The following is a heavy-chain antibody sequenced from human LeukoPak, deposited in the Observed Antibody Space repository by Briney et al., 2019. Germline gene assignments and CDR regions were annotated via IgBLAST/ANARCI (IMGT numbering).Heavy chain of an antibody. J-gene: IGHJ4*02. Sequence: GGSLRLSCAASGFTFSSYAMSWVRQAPGKGLEWVSAISGSGCSTYYADSVKGRFTISRDNSKNTLYLQMNSLRAEDTAVYYCAKDPYCSSTSCYDGGFDYWGQGTLVTVSS. D-gene: IGHD2-2*01. V-gene: IGHV3-23*01. CDR3: AKDPYCSSTSCYDGGFDY. CDR1: GFTFSSYA. CDR2: ISGSGCST.